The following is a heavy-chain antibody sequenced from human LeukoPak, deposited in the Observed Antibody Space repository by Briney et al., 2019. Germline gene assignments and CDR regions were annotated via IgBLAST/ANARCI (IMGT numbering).Heavy chain of an antibody. V-gene: IGHV3-23*01. Sequence: GGSLRLSCAASGIAFSTYAMSWVRQAPGKGLEWVSVVSESGEITHYADSVKGRFTISRDNSKNTVYLQMNSLRAEDSAVYYCAKDTAQGYTYGTIEQDYWGQGTRVTVSS. J-gene: IGHJ4*02. CDR3: AKDTAQGYTYGTIEQDY. D-gene: IGHD5-18*01. CDR1: GIAFSTYA. CDR2: VSESGEIT.